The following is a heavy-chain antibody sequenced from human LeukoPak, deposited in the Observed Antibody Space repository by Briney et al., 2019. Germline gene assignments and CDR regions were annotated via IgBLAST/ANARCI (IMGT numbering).Heavy chain of an antibody. J-gene: IGHJ4*02. CDR1: GFTFSSYA. Sequence: GGSLRLSCAASGFTFSSYAMHWVRQAPGKGLEWVAVISYDGSNKYYADSVKGRFTISRDNSKNTLYLQMNSLRAEDTAVYYCARDLEELLWFGEYYWGQGTLVTVSS. V-gene: IGHV3-30*04. D-gene: IGHD3-10*01. CDR3: ARDLEELLWFGEYY. CDR2: ISYDGSNK.